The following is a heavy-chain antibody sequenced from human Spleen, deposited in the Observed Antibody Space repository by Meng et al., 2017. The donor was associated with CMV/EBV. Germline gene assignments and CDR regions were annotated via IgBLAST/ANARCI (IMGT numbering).Heavy chain of an antibody. Sequence: GYISSRAYYWRWLRQHPGTGLEWIGYIYYSGTTSYNPSLQSRVTMSVDTSKKQFSLKLNSVTAADTAVYYCARGYYHGSGSLSFDYWGQGTLVTVSS. CDR3: ARGYYHGSGSLSFDY. CDR1: GYISSRAYY. CDR2: IYYSGTT. V-gene: IGHV4-31*02. D-gene: IGHD3-10*01. J-gene: IGHJ4*02.